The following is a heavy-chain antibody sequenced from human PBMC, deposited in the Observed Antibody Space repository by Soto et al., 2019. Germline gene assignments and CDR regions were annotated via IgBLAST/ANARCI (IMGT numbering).Heavy chain of an antibody. D-gene: IGHD5-18*01. Sequence: ASVKVSCKASGYTFTYRYLHWVRQAPGQALEWMGWITPFNGNTNYAQKFQDRVTITRDRSMSTAYMELSSLRSEDTAMYYCASSSGSGYSYGLSHDAFDIWGQGTMVTVSS. J-gene: IGHJ3*02. CDR2: ITPFNGNT. CDR3: ASSSGSGYSYGLSHDAFDI. CDR1: GYTFTYRY. V-gene: IGHV1-45*02.